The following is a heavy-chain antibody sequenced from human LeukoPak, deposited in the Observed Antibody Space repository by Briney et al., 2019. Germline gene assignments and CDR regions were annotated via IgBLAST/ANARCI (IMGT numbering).Heavy chain of an antibody. V-gene: IGHV3-23*01. CDR1: GFTFSSYA. CDR2: ISGSGGST. D-gene: IGHD3-22*01. CDR3: AKALSNRITMIVVSG. J-gene: IGHJ4*02. Sequence: GGSLRLSCAASGFTFSSYAMSWVRQAPGKGLEWVSAISGSGGSTYYADSVKGRFTISRDNSKNTLYLQMNSLRAEDTAVYYCAKALSNRITMIVVSGWGQGTLVIVSS.